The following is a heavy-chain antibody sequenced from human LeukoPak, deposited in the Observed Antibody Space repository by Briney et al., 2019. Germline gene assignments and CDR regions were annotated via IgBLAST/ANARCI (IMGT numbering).Heavy chain of an antibody. D-gene: IGHD6-19*01. CDR1: GGSFSGYY. V-gene: IGHV4-34*01. J-gene: IGHJ4*02. CDR3: ARGSVLGMAVAGPRPFDY. CDR2: INHSGST. Sequence: SETLSPTCAVYGGSFSGYYWSWIRQPPGKGLEWIGEINHSGSTNYNPSLKSRVTISVDTSKNQFSLKLSSVTAADTAVHYCARGSVLGMAVAGPRPFDYWGQGTLVTVSS.